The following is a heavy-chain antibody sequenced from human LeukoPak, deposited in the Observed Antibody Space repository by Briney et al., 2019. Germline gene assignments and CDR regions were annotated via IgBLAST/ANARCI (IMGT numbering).Heavy chain of an antibody. CDR3: AKVWHTAISGWNWFDP. CDR2: INPNSADT. V-gene: IGHV1-2*02. J-gene: IGHJ5*02. Sequence: ASVKVSCKASGNTFTDYYIYWVRQAPGQGLEWMGWINPNSADTDYAQKFQGRVTMTRDTSISTAHMELSSLRSDDTAIYYCAKVWHTAISGWNWFDPWGQGTLVTVSS. D-gene: IGHD6-19*01. CDR1: GNTFTDYY.